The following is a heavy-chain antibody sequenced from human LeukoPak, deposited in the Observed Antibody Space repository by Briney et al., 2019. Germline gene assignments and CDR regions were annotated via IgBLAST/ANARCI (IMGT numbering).Heavy chain of an antibody. CDR3: ARGFDGHNAFDI. CDR1: GGSISSSNW. CDR2: IYYSGST. Sequence: PSETLSLTCAVSGGSISSSNWWSWVRQPPGKGLEWIGSIYYSGSTYYNPSLKSRVTISVDTSKNQFSLKLSSVTAADTAVYHCARGFDGHNAFDIWGQGTMVTVSS. J-gene: IGHJ3*02. V-gene: IGHV4-4*02. D-gene: IGHD3-9*01.